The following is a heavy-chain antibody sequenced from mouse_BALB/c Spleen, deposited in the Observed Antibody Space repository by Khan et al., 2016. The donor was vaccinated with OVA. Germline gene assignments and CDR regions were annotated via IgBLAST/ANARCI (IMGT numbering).Heavy chain of an antibody. V-gene: IGHV5-17*02. CDR3: AREDGNYYFDY. D-gene: IGHD2-1*01. CDR1: GFTFSSFG. J-gene: IGHJ2*01. CDR2: ISTGSSTI. Sequence: EVELVESGGGLVQPGGSRKLSCAASGFTFSSFGMHWVRQAPEKGLEWVAYISTGSSTIYYADTVKGRFTISRDNPKNTLFMKMTSLRSEDTAMYYCAREDGNYYFDYWGQGTTLTVSS.